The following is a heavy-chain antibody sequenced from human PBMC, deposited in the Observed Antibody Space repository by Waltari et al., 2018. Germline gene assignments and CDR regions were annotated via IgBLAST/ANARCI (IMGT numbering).Heavy chain of an antibody. CDR2: IKTQSDGGGAT. CDR1: GFTFSNTG. D-gene: IGHD3-16*02. Sequence: EVQLVESGGGLVNPGGSLRLSCAASGFTFSNTGRDWVRQAPGKGLEWIARIKTQSDGGGATYYAAPVTGRFTVSRDDSKNMLYLQMSSLKTEDTAMYYCTTDQGDSYTFYSFDYWGQGTLVTVSS. CDR3: TTDQGDSYTFYSFDY. V-gene: IGHV3-15*01. J-gene: IGHJ4*02.